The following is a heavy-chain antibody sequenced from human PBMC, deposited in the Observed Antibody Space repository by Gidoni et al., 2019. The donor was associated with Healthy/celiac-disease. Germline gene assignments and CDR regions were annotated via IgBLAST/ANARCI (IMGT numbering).Heavy chain of an antibody. V-gene: IGHV3-23*01. Sequence: EVQLLESGGGLVQPGGSLRLSCAASGFPFSSYAMRWVRQAPGKGLEWVSAISGSGGSTYYADSVKGRFTISRDNSKNTLYLQMNSLRAEDTAVYYCAKDAIAAAGTSAVGRAGFYPPDYWGQGTLVTVSS. CDR3: AKDAIAAAGTSAVGRAGFYPPDY. D-gene: IGHD6-13*01. CDR2: ISGSGGST. CDR1: GFPFSSYA. J-gene: IGHJ4*02.